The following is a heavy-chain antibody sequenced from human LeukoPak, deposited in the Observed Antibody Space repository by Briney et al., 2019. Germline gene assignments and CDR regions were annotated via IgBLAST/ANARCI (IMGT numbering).Heavy chain of an antibody. J-gene: IGHJ6*02. CDR3: ARHNDYASLMDV. D-gene: IGHD2-2*01. V-gene: IGHV4-39*01. CDR1: GVSVTTSGYY. CDR2: ISYSGIT. Sequence: SETLSLTCTVFGVSVTTSGYYGAWIRQPPGRGLEWIGSISYSGITYYKPSLRGRVTISGDTAKNQFSLKLSSVTAADTAVYYCARHNDYASLMDVWGQGTTVTVAS.